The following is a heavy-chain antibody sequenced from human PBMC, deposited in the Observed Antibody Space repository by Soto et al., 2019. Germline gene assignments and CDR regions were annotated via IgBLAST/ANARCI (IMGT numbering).Heavy chain of an antibody. D-gene: IGHD3-10*01. V-gene: IGHV3-23*01. CDR2: ISGSGGST. CDR3: ASNSLWFGELSFDY. CDR1: GFTFSSYA. Sequence: EVQLLESGGGLVQPGGSLRLSCAASGFTFSSYAMSWVRQAPGTGLEWVSAISGSGGSTYYADSVKDRFTISRDNSKNTLYLQMNSRRAEDTAVYDCASNSLWFGELSFDYWGQGTLVTVSS. J-gene: IGHJ4*02.